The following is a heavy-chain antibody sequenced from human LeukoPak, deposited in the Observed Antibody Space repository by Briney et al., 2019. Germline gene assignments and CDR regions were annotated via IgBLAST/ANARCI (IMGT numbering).Heavy chain of an antibody. Sequence: SETLSLTCTVSGGSISSFYWSWIRQPPGKGLEWIGYIYYSGSTSYNPSLKGRVTMSVDTSKNQFSLRLSSVTAADTAVYYCARGSDFGDFWGQGTLVTVSS. D-gene: IGHD4-17*01. CDR1: GGSISSFY. J-gene: IGHJ4*02. V-gene: IGHV4-59*01. CDR2: IYYSGST. CDR3: ARGSDFGDF.